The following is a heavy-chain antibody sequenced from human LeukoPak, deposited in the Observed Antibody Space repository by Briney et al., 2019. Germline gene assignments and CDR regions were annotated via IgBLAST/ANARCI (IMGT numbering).Heavy chain of an antibody. J-gene: IGHJ4*02. CDR2: IYWDDDK. Sequence: SGPTLVKPTQTLTLTCTCSGFALSTNRVGVGWIRQPPGKALEWLALIYWDDDKRYNPSLKSRLTITKDTSKNQVVLTMTNMDPVDTATYYCAHRRNGYSYDHYYFDYWGQGTLVTVSS. CDR1: GFALSTNRVG. D-gene: IGHD5-18*01. V-gene: IGHV2-5*02. CDR3: AHRRNGYSYDHYYFDY.